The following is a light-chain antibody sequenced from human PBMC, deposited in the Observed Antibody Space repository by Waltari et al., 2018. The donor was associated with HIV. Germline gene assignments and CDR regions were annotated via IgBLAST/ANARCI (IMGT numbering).Light chain of an antibody. CDR1: NIGTES. Sequence: SSVLTQAPSVSVAQGETARLTCGRNNIGTESVHWYQQKPGQAPVVVIYDDSVRPSGVPERFSGSNSGNTATLTINRVETGDEADYYCQVWDNSSDHPEVFGGGTKLTVL. V-gene: IGLV3-21*04. J-gene: IGLJ3*02. CDR2: DDS. CDR3: QVWDNSSDHPEV.